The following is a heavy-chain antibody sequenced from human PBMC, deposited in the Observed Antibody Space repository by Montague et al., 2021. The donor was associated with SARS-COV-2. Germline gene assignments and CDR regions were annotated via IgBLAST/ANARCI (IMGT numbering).Heavy chain of an antibody. J-gene: IGHJ4*02. D-gene: IGHD1/OR15-1a*01. Sequence: SLRLSCAASGFTFSSYSMNWVRQAPGKGLEWVSSISSSSSYIYYADSVKGRFTISRDNAKNSLYLQMNSLRAEDTAVYYCARETNCCYGSSFDYWGQGTLVTVSS. CDR1: GFTFSSYS. CDR3: ARETNCCYGSSFDY. CDR2: ISSSSSYI. V-gene: IGHV3-21*01.